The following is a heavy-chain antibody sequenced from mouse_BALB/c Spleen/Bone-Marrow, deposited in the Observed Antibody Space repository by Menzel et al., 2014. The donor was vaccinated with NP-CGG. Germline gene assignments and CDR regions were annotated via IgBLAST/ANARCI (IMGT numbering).Heavy chain of an antibody. CDR2: INPDSSTI. Sequence: EVKVEESGGGLVQPGGSLKLSCAAPGFDFSRYWMSWVRQAPGKGLEWIGEINPDSSTINYTPSLKDKFIISRDNAKNTLYLQMRKVRSEDTALYYCARQGYYGYSDYWGQGTTLTVSS. V-gene: IGHV4-1*02. J-gene: IGHJ2*01. D-gene: IGHD1-2*01. CDR1: GFDFSRYW. CDR3: ARQGYYGYSDY.